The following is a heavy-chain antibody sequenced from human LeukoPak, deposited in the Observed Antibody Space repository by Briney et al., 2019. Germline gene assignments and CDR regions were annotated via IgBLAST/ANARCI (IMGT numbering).Heavy chain of an antibody. D-gene: IGHD2-2*01. CDR3: ARGDTVVVPAAILDY. V-gene: IGHV1-2*02. CDR1: RYTFTGYY. J-gene: IGHJ4*02. CDR2: INPNSGGT. Sequence: ASVKVSCKASRYTFTGYYMHWVRQAPGQGLEWMGWINPNSGGTNYAQKFQGRVTMTRDTSISTAYMELSRLRSDDTAVYYCARGDTVVVPAAILDYWGQGTLVTVSS.